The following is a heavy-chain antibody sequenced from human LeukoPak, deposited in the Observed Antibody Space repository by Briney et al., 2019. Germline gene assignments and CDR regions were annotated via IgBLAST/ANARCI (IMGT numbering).Heavy chain of an antibody. CDR3: ARVWGITMVRGVIAPVYFDY. CDR1: GYTFTGYY. D-gene: IGHD3-10*01. CDR2: INPNSGGT. J-gene: IGHJ4*02. Sequence: ASVKVSCKASGYTFTGYYMHWVRQAPGQGLEWMGRINPNSGGTNYAQKFQGRVTTTRDTSISTAYMELSGLRSDDTAVYYCARVWGITMVRGVIAPVYFDYWGQGTLVTVSS. V-gene: IGHV1-2*06.